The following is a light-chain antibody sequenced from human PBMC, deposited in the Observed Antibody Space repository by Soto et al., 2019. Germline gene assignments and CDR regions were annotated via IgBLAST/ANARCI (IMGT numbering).Light chain of an antibody. CDR1: QSISSC. CDR2: KAS. V-gene: IGKV1-5*03. CDR3: QQYNSYWYT. Sequence: DIQMTQSPFTLSASVGDRVTITCRASQSISSCLAWYQQKPGKAPKLLIYKASSLESGGTSRFSGSGSVTEFTLTISSLQPDDFATYYCQQYNSYWYTFGEGTKLEIK. J-gene: IGKJ2*01.